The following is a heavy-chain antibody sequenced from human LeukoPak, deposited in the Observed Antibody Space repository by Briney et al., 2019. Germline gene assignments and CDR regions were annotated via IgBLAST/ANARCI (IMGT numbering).Heavy chain of an antibody. Sequence: GGSLRLSCAASGFTFSSYWMHWVRQAPGKGLVWVSRIKSDGSATAYADSVKGRFTISRDNAKNTLYLQMNSLSADDTAVYYCSRGGDIASVITGGISYNWGQGTLVTVSS. D-gene: IGHD3-22*01. V-gene: IGHV3-74*03. CDR1: GFTFSSYW. CDR3: SRGGDIASVITGGISYN. J-gene: IGHJ4*02. CDR2: IKSDGSAT.